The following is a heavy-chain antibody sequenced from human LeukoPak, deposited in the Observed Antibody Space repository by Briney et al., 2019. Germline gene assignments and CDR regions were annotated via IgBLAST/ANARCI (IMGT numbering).Heavy chain of an antibody. CDR1: GVSITINYW. D-gene: IGHD3-9*01. CDR3: ATPAYFDILSGG. V-gene: IGHV4-4*02. Sequence: PSETLSLTCTVSGVSITINYWWSWVRQSPGKGLEWIGEIHHSGSTTYNPSLKSRVTMSLDKSRNQISLKLRSVTAADTAVYYCATPAYFDILSGGWGRGTLVTVSS. J-gene: IGHJ4*02. CDR2: IHHSGST.